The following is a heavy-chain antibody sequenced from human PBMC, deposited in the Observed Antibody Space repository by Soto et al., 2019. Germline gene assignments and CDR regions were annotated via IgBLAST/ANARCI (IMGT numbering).Heavy chain of an antibody. CDR1: GGSISSYY. Sequence: QVQLQESGPGLVKPSETLSLTCTVSGGSISSYYWSWIRQSPGKGLEWIGYIHYSGSTKSNPSLQRRVTISVDTSRSQVSLKLSAVTAADSAVYFCARARYQLLHPYYYGMDVWGQGTTVTVSS. CDR2: IHYSGST. D-gene: IGHD2-2*01. V-gene: IGHV4-59*01. CDR3: ARARYQLLHPYYYGMDV. J-gene: IGHJ6*02.